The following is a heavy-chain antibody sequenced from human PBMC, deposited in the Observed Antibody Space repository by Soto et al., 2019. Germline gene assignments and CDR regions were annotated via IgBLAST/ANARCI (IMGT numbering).Heavy chain of an antibody. J-gene: IGHJ4*02. CDR1: GFTFSNYA. D-gene: IGHD2-2*01. V-gene: IGHV3-23*01. CDR2: VSGSGGGT. CDR3: AKARHSSTPAPGTY. Sequence: PGGSLRLSCAASGFTFSNYAMSWVRRAPGKGLEWVSTVSGSGGGTYYADSVKGRFTISRDNSKNTLSLQMNSLKAEDTAVYYRAKARHSSTPAPGTYWGQGTLVTVSS.